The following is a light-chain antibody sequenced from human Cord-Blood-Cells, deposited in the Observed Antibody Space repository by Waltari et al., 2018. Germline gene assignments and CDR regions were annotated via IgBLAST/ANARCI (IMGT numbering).Light chain of an antibody. CDR1: QSVLYSSNNKNY. CDR2: WAS. Sequence: DIVMTQTPDSLAVFLGARATINCKSSQSVLYSSNNKNYLAWYQQKPGQPPKLLIYWASTRESGVAARFSGSGSGTDVTLTISSLQAEDVAVYYCQQYYSTPYTFGQWTKLEVK. CDR3: QQYYSTPYT. V-gene: IGKV4-1*01. J-gene: IGKJ2*01.